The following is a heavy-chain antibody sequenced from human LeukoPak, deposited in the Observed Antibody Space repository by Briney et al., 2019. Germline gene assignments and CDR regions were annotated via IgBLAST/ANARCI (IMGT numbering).Heavy chain of an antibody. CDR1: GYSFTTYW. Sequence: ASVKVSCKASGYSFTTYWISWVRQMPGKGLEWVGRIDPSDSYTNYSPSFQGHVTISADKSISTAYLQWSSLKASDTAMYYCAREGADVVVPAAIALRGMDVWGKGTTVTVSS. CDR2: IDPSDSYT. V-gene: IGHV5-10-1*01. J-gene: IGHJ6*04. CDR3: AREGADVVVPAAIALRGMDV. D-gene: IGHD2-2*01.